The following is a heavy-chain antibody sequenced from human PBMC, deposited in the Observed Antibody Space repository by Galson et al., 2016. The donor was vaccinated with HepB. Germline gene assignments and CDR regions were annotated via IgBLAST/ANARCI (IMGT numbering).Heavy chain of an antibody. CDR2: IKSSSSNV. CDR3: ARIPDS. Sequence: SLRLSCAASGFTFSSYWMSWVRQAPGKGLEWVSQIKSSSSNVYYADSVKGRFTISRDNAKNTVYLQMNSLAAEDTAVYYCARIPDSRGQGTLVIVSS. J-gene: IGHJ4*02. V-gene: IGHV3-48*01. CDR1: GFTFSSYW. D-gene: IGHD2-21*01.